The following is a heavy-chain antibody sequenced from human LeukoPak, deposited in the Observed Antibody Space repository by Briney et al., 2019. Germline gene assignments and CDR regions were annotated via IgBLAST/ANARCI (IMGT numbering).Heavy chain of an antibody. Sequence: GGSLRLSCAASGFSFSAYWMTWVRQAPGTGLEWVANINPAGSETYYVDPVKGRFSISRDNAKNLVYLQMNSLRAEDAAVYHCARFGYVAAVDVWGQGTPVTVSS. CDR3: ARFGYVAAVDV. CDR2: INPAGSET. J-gene: IGHJ4*02. CDR1: GFSFSAYW. V-gene: IGHV3-7*01. D-gene: IGHD2-15*01.